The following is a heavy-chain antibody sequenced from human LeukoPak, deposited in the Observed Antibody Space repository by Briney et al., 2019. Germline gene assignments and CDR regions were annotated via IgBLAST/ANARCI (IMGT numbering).Heavy chain of an antibody. CDR3: AHGGGSYGDV. CDR1: GYTFTGYY. D-gene: IGHD1-26*01. Sequence: ASVKVSCKAFGYTFTGYYMHWVRQAPGQGLEWMGRFDPNNGGTSYAQKFQDRVTITRDTSVSTDYMELSSLRSDDAAVYYCAHGGGSYGDVWGQGTMVAVPS. V-gene: IGHV1-2*06. CDR2: FDPNNGGT. J-gene: IGHJ3*01.